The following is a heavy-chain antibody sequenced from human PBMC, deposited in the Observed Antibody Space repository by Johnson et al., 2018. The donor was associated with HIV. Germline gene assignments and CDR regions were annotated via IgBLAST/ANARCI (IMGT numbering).Heavy chain of an antibody. CDR1: GFTFSSYG. CDR3: AKALPEYSSTPQAFDI. CDR2: ISYDGSNK. J-gene: IGHJ3*02. Sequence: QVQLVESGGGVVQTGRSLRLSCAASGFTFSSYGMHWVRQAPGKGLEWVAVISYDGSNKYYADSVKGRFTISRDNSKNTLYLQMNSLRAEDTAVYYCAKALPEYSSTPQAFDIWGQGTMVTVSS. D-gene: IGHD6-6*01. V-gene: IGHV3-30*18.